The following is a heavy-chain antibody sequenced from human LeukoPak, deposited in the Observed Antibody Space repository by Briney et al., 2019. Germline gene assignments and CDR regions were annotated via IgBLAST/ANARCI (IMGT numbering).Heavy chain of an antibody. J-gene: IGHJ6*02. Sequence: GGSLRLSCTASGFTFSNFWMGWVRQVPGRGPEWVANVNRDGSETYYLDSVKGRFTISKDNAKNSLYLQMNSLRAEDTALYHCARNNGMDVWGQGTTVIVSS. CDR3: ARNNGMDV. V-gene: IGHV3-7*03. CDR2: VNRDGSET. CDR1: GFTFSNFW.